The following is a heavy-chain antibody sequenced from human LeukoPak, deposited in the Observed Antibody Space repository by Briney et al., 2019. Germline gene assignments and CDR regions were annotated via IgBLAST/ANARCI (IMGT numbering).Heavy chain of an antibody. D-gene: IGHD2-21*02. J-gene: IGHJ1*01. CDR1: GGSFSGYY. CDR3: ARGGCGGDCYSHAEYFQY. V-gene: IGHV4-34*01. Sequence: PSETLSLTCAVYGGSFSGYYWSWIRQPPGKGLEWIGEINHSGSTNYNPSLKSRLTISVDTSKNQFSLKPSSVTAADTAVYYCARGGCGGDCYSHAEYFQYWGQDTLVSVSS. CDR2: INHSGST.